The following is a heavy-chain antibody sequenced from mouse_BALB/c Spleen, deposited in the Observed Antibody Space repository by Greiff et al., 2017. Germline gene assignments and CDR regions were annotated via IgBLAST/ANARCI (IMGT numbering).Heavy chain of an antibody. V-gene: IGHV5-6-5*01. D-gene: IGHD1-1*01. CDR2: ISSGGST. J-gene: IGHJ3*01. CDR3: AITTGAY. Sequence: EVQVVESGGGLVKPGGSLKLSCAASGFTFSSYAMSWVRQTPEKRLEWVASISSGGSTYYPDSVKGRFTISRDNARNILYLQMSSLRSEDTAMYYCAITTGAYWGQGTLVTVSA. CDR1: GFTFSSYA.